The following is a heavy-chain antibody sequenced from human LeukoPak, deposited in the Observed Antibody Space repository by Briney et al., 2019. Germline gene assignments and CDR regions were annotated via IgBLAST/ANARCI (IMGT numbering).Heavy chain of an antibody. CDR2: INPDSGGT. Sequence: ASVKVSCKASGYTFTGYYIHWVRQAPGQGLEWMGWINPDSGGTNYAQKFQGRVTMTRDTSISTAYMVLSRLRSDDTAVYYCARPVDNQEYSSRWYVFDYWGQGTLVTVSS. D-gene: IGHD6-13*01. V-gene: IGHV1-2*02. CDR1: GYTFTGYY. CDR3: ARPVDNQEYSSRWYVFDY. J-gene: IGHJ4*02.